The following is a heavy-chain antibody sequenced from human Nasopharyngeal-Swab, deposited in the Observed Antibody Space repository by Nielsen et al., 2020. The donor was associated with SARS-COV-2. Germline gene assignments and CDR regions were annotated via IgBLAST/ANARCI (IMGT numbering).Heavy chain of an antibody. CDR3: TRGSLRTAPDC. V-gene: IGHV4-59*12. CDR1: GASTSSDY. J-gene: IGHJ4*02. Sequence: GSLSLSCAVSGASTSSDYWGWIRQPPGRGLEWIGCVSYSGRTDYNPSLKSRVTISIDTSKKHFSLVLSSLTAADTALYYCTRGSLRTAPDCWGQGTLVTVSS. CDR2: VSYSGRT. D-gene: IGHD4-17*01.